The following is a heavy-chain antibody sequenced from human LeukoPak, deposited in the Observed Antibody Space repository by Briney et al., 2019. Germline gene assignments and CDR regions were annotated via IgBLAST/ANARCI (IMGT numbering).Heavy chain of an antibody. CDR1: GGSISSYY. V-gene: IGHV4-4*07. J-gene: IGHJ3*02. D-gene: IGHD3-22*01. Sequence: SETLSLTCTVSGGSISSYYWSWIRQPAGKGLEWIGRIYTSGSTNYNPSLKSRVTMSVDTSKNQFSLKLSSVTAADTAVYYCARDRDPDSSKDAFDIWGQGTMVTVSS. CDR3: ARDRDPDSSKDAFDI. CDR2: IYTSGST.